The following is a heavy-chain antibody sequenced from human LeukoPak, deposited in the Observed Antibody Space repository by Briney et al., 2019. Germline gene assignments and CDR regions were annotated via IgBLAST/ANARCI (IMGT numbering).Heavy chain of an antibody. CDR2: ISGSGGST. Sequence: GGSLTFSCSASGFTFKIYSISWGRQAPGKGLEWVSAISGSGGSTYYADSVKGRITISRDNSKNTLYLKMNSLRAEDTAVYYCAKGSYDPDYYCNYMDDWGQGTMVTVSS. V-gene: IGHV3-23*01. D-gene: IGHD5-12*01. J-gene: IGHJ6*03. CDR3: AKGSYDPDYYCNYMDD. CDR1: GFTFKIYS.